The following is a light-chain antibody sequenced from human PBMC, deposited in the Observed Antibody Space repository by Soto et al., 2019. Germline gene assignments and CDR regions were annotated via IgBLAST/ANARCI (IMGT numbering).Light chain of an antibody. V-gene: IGKV1-5*03. J-gene: IGKJ2*03. CDR3: QQYTTYYS. CDR1: QSIETW. CDR2: KAS. Sequence: DIQMTQSPSTLSASVVDRVTITCRASQSIETWLAWYQQKPGKAPKLLIYKASTLQSGVPSRFSGSGSGADFTLTISSLQPDDFGTYYCQQYTTYYSFGQGTKVDIK.